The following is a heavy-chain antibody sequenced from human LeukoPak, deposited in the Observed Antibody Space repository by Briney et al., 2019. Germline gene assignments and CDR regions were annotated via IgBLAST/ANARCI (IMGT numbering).Heavy chain of an antibody. V-gene: IGHV3-30*02. CDR1: GFTFSSYG. D-gene: IGHD6-13*01. Sequence: GGSLRLSCAASGFTFSSYGMHWVRQAPGKGLEWVAVIWYDGSNKYYADSVKGRFTISRDNSKNTLYLQMNSLRAEDTAVYYCAKSGAAAGTRAPYYYYYMDVWAKGPRSPSP. J-gene: IGHJ6*03. CDR3: AKSGAAAGTRAPYYYYYMDV. CDR2: IWYDGSNK.